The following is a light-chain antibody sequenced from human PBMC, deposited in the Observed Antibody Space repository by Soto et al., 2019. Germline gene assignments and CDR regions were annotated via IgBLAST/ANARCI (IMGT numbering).Light chain of an antibody. J-gene: IGKJ1*01. V-gene: IGKV1-5*03. CDR3: QQYHSSLWT. Sequence: DIQMTQSPSTLSASVGDRVTITCRASQSISIWLAWYQQKPGKAPNLLIYKASSLESGVPSRFSGSGSGTEFTLTISSLQPDDFATYYCQQYHSSLWTFGQGTRVEMK. CDR1: QSISIW. CDR2: KAS.